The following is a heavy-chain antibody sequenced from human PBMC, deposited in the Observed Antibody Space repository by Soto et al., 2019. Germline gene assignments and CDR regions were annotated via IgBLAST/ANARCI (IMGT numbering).Heavy chain of an antibody. CDR3: AKERGGSYPFDY. Sequence: QVQLVESGGGVVQPGRSLRLFCAASGFTFSSYGMHWVRQAPGKGLEWVAVISYDGSNKYYADSVKGRFTISRDNSKNTLYLQMNSLRAEDTAVYYCAKERGGSYPFDYWGQGTLVTVSS. CDR2: ISYDGSNK. J-gene: IGHJ4*02. V-gene: IGHV3-30*18. CDR1: GFTFSSYG. D-gene: IGHD1-26*01.